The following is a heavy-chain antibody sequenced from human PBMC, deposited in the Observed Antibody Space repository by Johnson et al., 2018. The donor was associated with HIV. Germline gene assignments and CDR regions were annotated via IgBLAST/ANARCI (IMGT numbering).Heavy chain of an antibody. D-gene: IGHD7-27*01. CDR2: IYSGGST. Sequence: VQLVESGGGLIQPGGSLRLSCAASGFTVSSNYMSWVRQAPGKGLEWVSVIYSGGSTYYADSVKGRFTISRDSSEKTLYLQMNSLRPEDTAVYYCARGLTGDDAFDIWGQGTMVTVSS. CDR3: ARGLTGDDAFDI. V-gene: IGHV3-66*03. J-gene: IGHJ3*02. CDR1: GFTVSSNY.